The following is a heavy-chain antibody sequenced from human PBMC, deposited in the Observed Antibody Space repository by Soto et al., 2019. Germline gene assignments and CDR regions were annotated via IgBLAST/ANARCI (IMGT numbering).Heavy chain of an antibody. CDR3: AKTNPSRAHTCGWNDWFDP. J-gene: IGHJ5*02. D-gene: IGHD1-1*01. CDR2: VSGHSRSI. CDR1: GFTLSNYA. Sequence: DVQLLESGGGLVQPGGSLRLTCAASGFTLSNYAMSWVRQAPGKGLEWVSVVSGHSRSIYYADSVRGRFTISRDNSKNTLYLQMNSLRVDDTGVYNCAKTNPSRAHTCGWNDWFDPWGQGTLVTVSS. V-gene: IGHV3-23*01.